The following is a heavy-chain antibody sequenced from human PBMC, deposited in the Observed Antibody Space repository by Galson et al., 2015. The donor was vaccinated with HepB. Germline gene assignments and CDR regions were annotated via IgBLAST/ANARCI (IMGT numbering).Heavy chain of an antibody. CDR2: ISSLSRYM. CDR3: ARLLEWPQVAYGMDV. CDR1: GFTFSSYT. Sequence: SLRLSCAASGFTFSSYTMNWVRQAPGKGLEWVSSISSLSRYMYYADSLKGRFTISRDNAKNSLYLQMNSLRAEDTAVYYCARLLEWPQVAYGMDVWGQGTTVTVSS. J-gene: IGHJ6*02. V-gene: IGHV3-21*01. D-gene: IGHD3-3*01.